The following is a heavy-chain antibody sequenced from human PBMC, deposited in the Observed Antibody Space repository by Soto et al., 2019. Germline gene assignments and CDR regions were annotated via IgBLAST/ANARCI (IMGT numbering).Heavy chain of an antibody. V-gene: IGHV1-8*01. CDR3: ARGTNIVVVPAALYSSVWYYYYYMDV. J-gene: IGHJ6*03. D-gene: IGHD2-2*01. CDR1: GYTFASYD. CDR2: MNPNSGNT. Sequence: GASVKVSCKASGYTFASYDINWVRQATGQGLEWMGWMNPNSGNTGYAQKFQGRVTMTRNTSISTAYMELSSLRSEDTAVYYCARGTNIVVVPAALYSSVWYYYYYMDVWGKGTTVTVSS.